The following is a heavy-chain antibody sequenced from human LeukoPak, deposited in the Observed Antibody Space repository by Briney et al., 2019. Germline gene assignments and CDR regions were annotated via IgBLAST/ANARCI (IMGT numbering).Heavy chain of an antibody. CDR2: ISAYNGNT. V-gene: IGHV1-18*01. D-gene: IGHD5-18*01. CDR1: GYTFTSYG. J-gene: IGHJ4*02. Sequence: ASVKFSCKASGYTFTSYGISCVRQAPGQGLEWMGWISAYNGNTNYAQKLQGRVTMTTDTSTSTAYMELRSLRSDDTAVYYCAREGPTWIQLWSGAGYWGQGNLVTVSS. CDR3: AREGPTWIQLWSGAGY.